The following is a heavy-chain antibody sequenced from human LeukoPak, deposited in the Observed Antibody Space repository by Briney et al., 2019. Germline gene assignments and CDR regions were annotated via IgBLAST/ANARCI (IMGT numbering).Heavy chain of an antibody. V-gene: IGHV4-39*01. CDR3: ARVSSGWYYLDY. D-gene: IGHD6-19*01. CDR1: GGSISSSSYY. J-gene: IGHJ4*02. CDR2: IYYSGST. Sequence: KPSETLSLTCTASGGSISSSSYYWGWIRQPPGKGLEWIGSIYYSGSTYYNPSLKSRVTISVDTSKNQFSLKLSSVTAADTAVYYCARVSSGWYYLDYWGQGTLVTVSS.